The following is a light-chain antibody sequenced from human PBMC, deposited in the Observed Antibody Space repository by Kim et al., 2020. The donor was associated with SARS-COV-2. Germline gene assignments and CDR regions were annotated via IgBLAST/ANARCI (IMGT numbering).Light chain of an antibody. V-gene: IGKV1-39*01. CDR3: QQSFSPPRYT. CDR1: ENINNR. Sequence: ASIGDRVTISCWANENINNRLNWYQQRPGKAPNLVIYTATTLQNGVSSRFSGSGSGTHFTLTIDDLQPDDFATYFCQQSFSPPRYTFGQGTKLEI. J-gene: IGKJ2*01. CDR2: TAT.